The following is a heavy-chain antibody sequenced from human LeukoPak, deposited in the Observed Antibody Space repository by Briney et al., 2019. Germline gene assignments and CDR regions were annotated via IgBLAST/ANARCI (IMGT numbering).Heavy chain of an antibody. Sequence: GGSLRLSCAASGFIFSGYSMNWVRQAPGKGLEWVSSISSSGSYKYYADSVKGRFTISRDNAKNSLYLQMNSLRAEDTAVYYCARDPDYYDGSGYYYGAFDIWGQGTMVTVSS. CDR2: ISSSGSYK. CDR3: ARDPDYYDGSGYYYGAFDI. V-gene: IGHV3-21*01. J-gene: IGHJ3*02. CDR1: GFIFSGYS. D-gene: IGHD3-22*01.